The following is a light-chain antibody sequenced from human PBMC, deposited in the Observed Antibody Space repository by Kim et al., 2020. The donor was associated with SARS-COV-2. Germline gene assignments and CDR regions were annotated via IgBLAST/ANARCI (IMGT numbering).Light chain of an antibody. CDR2: DVS. J-gene: IGLJ1*01. V-gene: IGLV2-14*03. Sequence: QSALTQPASESGSPGQSITISCTGTSSDVGGYNYVSWYQQHPGKAPKLTIYDVSNRPSGVSDRFSGSKSGNTASLTISGLQAEYEADYYCSSYTGSTPYVFGTGDKVNV. CDR1: SSDVGGYNY. CDR3: SSYTGSTPYV.